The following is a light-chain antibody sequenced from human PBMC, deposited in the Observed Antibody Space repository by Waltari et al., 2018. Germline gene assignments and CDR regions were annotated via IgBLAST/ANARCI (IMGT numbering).Light chain of an antibody. CDR1: QSVCIY. V-gene: IGKV3-11*01. Sequence: SSRAHQSVCIYLAWYQQKPGQAPRLLIYHTSTRATGIPDRFSVSGSGTDFSLTISGLEPEDFAVYYCQHYKNLPVSFGQGTRVEIK. CDR3: QHYKNLPVS. J-gene: IGKJ1*01. CDR2: HTS.